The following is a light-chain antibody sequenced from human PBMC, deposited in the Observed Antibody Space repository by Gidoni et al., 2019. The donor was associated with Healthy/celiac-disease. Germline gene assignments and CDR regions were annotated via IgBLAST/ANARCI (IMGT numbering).Light chain of an antibody. CDR1: QSISSW. Sequence: DIQMTQSPSTLSASVGDRVTITCRASQSISSWLAWYQQKPGKAPKLLIYDASSLESGVPSRFSGSGCWTEFTLTISSLQPDDFATYYCQQYNSYSWTFGQXTKVVIK. V-gene: IGKV1-5*01. CDR2: DAS. CDR3: QQYNSYSWT. J-gene: IGKJ1*01.